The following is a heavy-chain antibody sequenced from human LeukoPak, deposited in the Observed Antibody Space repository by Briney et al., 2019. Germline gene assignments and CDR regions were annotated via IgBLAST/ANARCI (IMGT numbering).Heavy chain of an antibody. Sequence: SETLSLTCTVSGGSINSYYWSWIRQPAGKGLEWIGRIYSSGSTYYNPSLKSRVTISVDTSKNQFSLKLSSVTAADTAVYYCARGLPGGSYPFDYWGQGTLVTVSS. J-gene: IGHJ4*02. CDR3: ARGLPGGSYPFDY. CDR1: GGSINSYY. V-gene: IGHV4-4*07. D-gene: IGHD1-26*01. CDR2: IYSSGST.